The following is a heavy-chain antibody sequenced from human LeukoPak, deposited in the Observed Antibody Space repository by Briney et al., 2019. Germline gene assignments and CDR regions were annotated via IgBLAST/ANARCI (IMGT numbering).Heavy chain of an antibody. V-gene: IGHV3-9*03. CDR1: GFTFDDYA. CDR3: AKDMSGRGSNYFDAFDI. CDR2: ISWNSGSI. J-gene: IGHJ3*02. Sequence: GGSLRLSCAASGFTFDDYAMHWVRQAPGKGLEWVSGISWNSGSIGYADSVKGRFTISRDNAKNSLYLQVNSLRAEDMALYYCAKDMSGRGSNYFDAFDIWGQGTMVTVSS. D-gene: IGHD1-7*01.